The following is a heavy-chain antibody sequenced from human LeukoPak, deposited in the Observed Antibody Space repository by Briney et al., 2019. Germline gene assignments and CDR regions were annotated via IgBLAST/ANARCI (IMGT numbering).Heavy chain of an antibody. CDR3: ARDDLLYLVHYGMDV. D-gene: IGHD3/OR15-3a*01. CDR2: IYNRGNI. CDR1: GGSISSYY. V-gene: IGHV4-4*07. J-gene: IGHJ6*02. Sequence: SGTQSLSCIASGGSISSYYWSWIRLSAGKGLEWIGRIYNRGNINYNPSLKSRVTMSVDTSKNQVSLRLSSVTDADTAVYYCARDDLLYLVHYGMDVWGQGTTVTVSS.